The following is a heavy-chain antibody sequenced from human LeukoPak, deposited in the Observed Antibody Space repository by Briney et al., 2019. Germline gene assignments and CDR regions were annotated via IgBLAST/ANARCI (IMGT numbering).Heavy chain of an antibody. D-gene: IGHD3-22*01. CDR3: ARRNYYDSSGWSDAFDI. Sequence: GGSLRLSCAAYGFTFSSYEMNWVRQAPGKGLEWVSYISSSGSTIYYADSVKGRFTISRDNAKNSLYLQMNSLRAEDTAVYYCARRNYYDSSGWSDAFDIWGQGTMVTVSS. V-gene: IGHV3-48*03. J-gene: IGHJ3*02. CDR1: GFTFSSYE. CDR2: ISSSGSTI.